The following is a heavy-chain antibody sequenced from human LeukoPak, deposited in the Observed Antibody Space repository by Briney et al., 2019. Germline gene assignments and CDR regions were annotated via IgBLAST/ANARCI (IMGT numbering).Heavy chain of an antibody. CDR3: ARWVTRYCSSTSCARNYFDT. D-gene: IGHD2-2*01. CDR1: GYTFTTYW. Sequence: GESLKISCKGSGYTFTTYWIGWVRQMSGKGLEWMGIIYPGDSDTRYSPSFQGQVTISVDKSISTAFLQWSSPKASDTAMYYCARWVTRYCSSTSCARNYFDTWGQGTLVTVSS. V-gene: IGHV5-51*01. CDR2: IYPGDSDT. J-gene: IGHJ5*02.